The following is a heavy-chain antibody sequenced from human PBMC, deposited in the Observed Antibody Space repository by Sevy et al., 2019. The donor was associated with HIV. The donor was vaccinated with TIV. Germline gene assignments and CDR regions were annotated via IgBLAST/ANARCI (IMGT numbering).Heavy chain of an antibody. D-gene: IGHD6-13*01. V-gene: IGHV3-33*01. J-gene: IGHJ4*02. CDR2: IWYDGSNK. CDR3: ARGGREAAAAPFDY. Sequence: GGSLRLSCAASGFTFSSYGMHWVRQAPGKGLEWVAVIWYDGSNKYYADSVKGRFTISRDNSKNTPYLQMNSLRAEDTAVYYCARGGREAAAAPFDYWGQGTLVTVSS. CDR1: GFTFSSYG.